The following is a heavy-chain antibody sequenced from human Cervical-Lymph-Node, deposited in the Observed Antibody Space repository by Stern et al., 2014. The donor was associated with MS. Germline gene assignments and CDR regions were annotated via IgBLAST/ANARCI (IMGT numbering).Heavy chain of an antibody. Sequence: EVHLLESGGGLVQPGGSLRLSCAASDFSFGNYAMAWVRQAPGKGLEWVSSITSSGSSTDYADAVRGRFTISRDNSKNTLHLQMNSLRAEDTAVYYCARGGAVVAAQFDHWGQGTLVAVSS. CDR1: DFSFGNYA. V-gene: IGHV3-23*01. J-gene: IGHJ4*02. CDR2: ITSSGSST. CDR3: ARGGAVVAAQFDH. D-gene: IGHD2-15*01.